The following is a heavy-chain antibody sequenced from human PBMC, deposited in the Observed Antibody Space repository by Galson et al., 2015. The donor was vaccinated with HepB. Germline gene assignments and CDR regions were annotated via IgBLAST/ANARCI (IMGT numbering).Heavy chain of an antibody. J-gene: IGHJ5*02. D-gene: IGHD6-13*01. V-gene: IGHV1-24*01. CDR2: FDPEDGET. CDR1: GYTLTELS. Sequence: SVKVSCKVSGYTLTELSMHWVRQAPGKGLEWMGGFDPEDGETIYAQKFQGRVTMTEDTSTDTAYMELSSPRSDDTAVYYCARGRIIAAAGTNWFDPWGQGTLVTVSS. CDR3: ARGRIIAAAGTNWFDP.